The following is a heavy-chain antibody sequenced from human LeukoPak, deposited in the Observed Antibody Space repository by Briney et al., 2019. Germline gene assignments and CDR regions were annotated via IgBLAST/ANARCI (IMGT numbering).Heavy chain of an antibody. D-gene: IGHD3-22*01. Sequence: GGSLRLSCAASGFTFSSYWMHWVRQAPGKGLVWVSRINSDGSSTSYADSVKGRFTISRDNAKNTLYLQMNSLRAEDTAVYYCAREDYDSSGYYYYYYMDVWGKGTTVTVS. CDR3: AREDYDSSGYYYYYYMDV. CDR2: INSDGSST. CDR1: GFTFSSYW. V-gene: IGHV3-74*01. J-gene: IGHJ6*03.